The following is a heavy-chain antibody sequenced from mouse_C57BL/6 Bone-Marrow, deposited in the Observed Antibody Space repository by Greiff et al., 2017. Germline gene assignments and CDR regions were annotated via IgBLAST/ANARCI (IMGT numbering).Heavy chain of an antibody. J-gene: IGHJ2*01. CDR2: IYPGSGNT. Sequence: VQVVESGAELVRPGASVKLSCKASGYTFTDYYINWVKQRPGQGLEWIARIYPGSGNTYYNEKFKGKATLTAEKSSSTAYMQLSSLTSEDSAVYFCARSYYDYPFAYWGQGTTLTVSS. CDR3: ARSYYDYPFAY. CDR1: GYTFTDYY. D-gene: IGHD2-4*01. V-gene: IGHV1-76*01.